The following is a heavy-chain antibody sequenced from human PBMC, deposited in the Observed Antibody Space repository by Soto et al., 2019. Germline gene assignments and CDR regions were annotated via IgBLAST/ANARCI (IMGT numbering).Heavy chain of an antibody. D-gene: IGHD3-10*01. CDR1: GFTFSSYA. Sequence: GGSLRLSCAASGFTFSSYAMHWVRQAPGKGLEWVAVISYDGSNKYYADSVKGGFTISRDNSKNTLYLQMNSLRAEDTAVYYCARGSKDSYPGSRIFDFWGRGTLVTVSS. CDR3: ARGSKDSYPGSRIFDF. J-gene: IGHJ4*02. CDR2: ISYDGSNK. V-gene: IGHV3-30-3*01.